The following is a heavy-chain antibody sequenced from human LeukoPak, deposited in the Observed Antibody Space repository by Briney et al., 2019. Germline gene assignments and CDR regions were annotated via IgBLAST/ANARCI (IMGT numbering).Heavy chain of an antibody. D-gene: IGHD3-10*01. CDR2: INHSGST. J-gene: IGHJ4*02. CDR3: HSYLLWFGELSFDY. Sequence: PSETLSLTCAVYGGSFSGYYWSWIRQPPGKGLEWIGEINHSGSTNYNPSLKSRVTISVDTSKNQFSLKLSSVTAADTAVYYCHSYLLWFGELSFDYWGQGTLVTVSS. CDR1: GGSFSGYY. V-gene: IGHV4-34*01.